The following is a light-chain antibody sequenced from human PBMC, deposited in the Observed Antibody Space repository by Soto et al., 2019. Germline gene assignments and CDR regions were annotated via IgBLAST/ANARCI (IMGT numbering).Light chain of an antibody. CDR1: QSLSGN. J-gene: IGKJ1*01. Sequence: EIVMTQSPATLAGAPGETVTLSCRASQSLSGNLAWYQQKPGQAPRLLIFRASTRATGVPARFSGRGSGTEFTLTISGLQSADFAVYYCQQYSKWPPWTFGPGTQVDIK. V-gene: IGKV3-15*01. CDR2: RAS. CDR3: QQYSKWPPWT.